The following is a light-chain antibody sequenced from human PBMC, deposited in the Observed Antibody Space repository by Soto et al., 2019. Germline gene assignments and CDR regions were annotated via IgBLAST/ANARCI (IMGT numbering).Light chain of an antibody. V-gene: IGLV1-40*01. CDR1: SSNIGAGYD. CDR3: QSYDSSLSCWV. J-gene: IGLJ3*02. CDR2: GNS. Sequence: QSVLTKPPSVSGAPGQRVTISCTGSSSNIGAGYDVHWYQQLPGTAPKLLIYGNSNRPSGVPDRFSGSKSGTSASLAITGLQAEDEADYYCQSYDSSLSCWVFGGGTKLTVL.